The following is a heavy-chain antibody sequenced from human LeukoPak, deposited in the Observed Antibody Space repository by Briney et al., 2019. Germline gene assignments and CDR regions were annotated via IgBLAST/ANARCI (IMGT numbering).Heavy chain of an antibody. J-gene: IGHJ4*02. CDR3: ARSPDYGDYFDY. CDR1: GGSISSYY. D-gene: IGHD4-17*01. Sequence: SETLSLTCTVSGGSISSYYWSWLRQPPGKGLEWIGYIYYSGSTNYNPSLKSRVTISVDTSKNQFSLKLSSVTAADTAVYYCARSPDYGDYFDYWGQGTLVTVSS. CDR2: IYYSGST. V-gene: IGHV4-59*01.